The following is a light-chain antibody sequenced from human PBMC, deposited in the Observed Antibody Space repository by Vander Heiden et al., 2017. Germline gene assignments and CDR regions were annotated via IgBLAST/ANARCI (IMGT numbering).Light chain of an antibody. Sequence: QSVLTQPPSASGTPGLRVTISCSGSSSNIEIYTVHWYQQFPGTAPKLLSYNKNQRPSGGLDRFSGSKSGTTASLATIGRQSDDEAAYYCAASDDNLNGVVFGTGTKLTVL. J-gene: IGLJ2*01. CDR1: SSNIEIYT. V-gene: IGLV1-44*01. CDR2: NKN. CDR3: AASDDNLNGVV.